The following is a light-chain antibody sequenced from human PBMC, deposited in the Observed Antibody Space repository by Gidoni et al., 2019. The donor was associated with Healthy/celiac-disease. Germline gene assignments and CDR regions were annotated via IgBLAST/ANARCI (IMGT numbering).Light chain of an antibody. CDR1: QSVSSSY. CDR2: GAS. J-gene: IGKJ4*01. V-gene: IGKV3-20*01. CDR3: QQYGSSPLT. Sequence: EIVFTQSPGILSLSPVERATLSCRASQSVSSSYLAWYQQKPGQAPRRLIYGASSRATGIPDRFSGSGSGTDFTLTISRLEPEDFAVYYCQQYGSSPLTFGGGTKVEIK.